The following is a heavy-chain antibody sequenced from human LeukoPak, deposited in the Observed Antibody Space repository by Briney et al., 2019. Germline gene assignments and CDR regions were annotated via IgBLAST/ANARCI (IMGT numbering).Heavy chain of an antibody. J-gene: IGHJ4*02. CDR2: IKTDGSST. D-gene: IGHD3-22*01. CDR3: ARGDGYY. Sequence: GGSLRLSCAASGFTFDDYGMSWVRQAPGKGLMWVSRIKTDGSSTDYADSVKGRFTISRDNAKNTLYLQMNSLRAEDTAVYYCARGDGYYWGQGTLVTVSS. CDR1: GFTFDDYG. V-gene: IGHV3-74*01.